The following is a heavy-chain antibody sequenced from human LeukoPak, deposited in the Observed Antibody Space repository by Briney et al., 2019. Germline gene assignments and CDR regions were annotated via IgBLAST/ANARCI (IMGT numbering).Heavy chain of an antibody. D-gene: IGHD5-12*01. CDR2: IHTSGST. Sequence: SETLSLTWTVSGGAMSSYYWSWIRQPAGKELKWIGRIHTSGSTNYNPSLKSRVTMSVDTSKNQFSLKLSSVTAADTAVYYCARSGASGYDLNYWGQGTLVTVSS. J-gene: IGHJ4*02. CDR3: ARSGASGYDLNY. CDR1: GGAMSSYY. V-gene: IGHV4-4*07.